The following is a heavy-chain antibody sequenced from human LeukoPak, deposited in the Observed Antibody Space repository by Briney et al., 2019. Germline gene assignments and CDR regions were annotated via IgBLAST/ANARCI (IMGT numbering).Heavy chain of an antibody. J-gene: IGHJ4*02. CDR2: IKSNGGRT. D-gene: IGHD1-26*01. V-gene: IGHV3-64*02. Sequence: GGSLRLSCTASGFIASSNYMSWVRQAPGKGLEYVSSIKSNGGRTYYADSVRGRFTISRDNSKNTLNLQMGSLRAEDMAVYYCARGRGGSYDYWGQGILVTVSS. CDR1: GFIASSNY. CDR3: ARGRGGSYDY.